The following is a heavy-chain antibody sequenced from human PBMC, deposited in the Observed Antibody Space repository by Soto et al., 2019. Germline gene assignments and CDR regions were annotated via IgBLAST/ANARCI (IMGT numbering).Heavy chain of an antibody. V-gene: IGHV4-30-4*01. J-gene: IGHJ4*02. CDR2: IHNSGSP. Sequence: QAQLQESGPGLVRPSQTLSLTCSVSGASIYNGGYFWSWIRQSPGKGLQWIGHIHNSGSPYNHPSLQSRVTIAPDTSVNQFSLALTSVTAADTAMYYCARWPTTEKVDSWGQGILVTVSS. CDR3: ARWPTTEKVDS. CDR1: GASIYNGGYF.